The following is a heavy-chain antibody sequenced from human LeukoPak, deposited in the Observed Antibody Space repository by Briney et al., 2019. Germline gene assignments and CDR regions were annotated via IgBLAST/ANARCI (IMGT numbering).Heavy chain of an antibody. Sequence: PSETLSLTCTVSGGSISSYYWSWIRQPPGKGLEWIGYIYYSGSTNYNPSLKSRVTISVDTSKNQFSLKLSSVTAADTAVYYCAGEVIVVVPAAMGRGNWFDPWGQGTLVTVSS. CDR2: IYYSGST. J-gene: IGHJ5*02. V-gene: IGHV4-59*01. CDR3: AGEVIVVVPAAMGRGNWFDP. CDR1: GGSISSYY. D-gene: IGHD2-2*01.